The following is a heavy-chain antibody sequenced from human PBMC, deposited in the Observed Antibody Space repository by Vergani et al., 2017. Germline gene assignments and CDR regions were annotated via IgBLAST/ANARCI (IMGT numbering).Heavy chain of an antibody. Sequence: QVQLQESGPGLVKPSQTLSLTCTVSGGSFSTGGQSWTWLRQSAGKGLEWIGRIYTSGATNYNPSLRSRAIMSVDASKKQFSLKLTSVTAADTAVYYCASQNIVVELDATSETGGVPGEFDYWGQGILVTVSS. CDR3: ASQNIVVELDATSETGGVPGEFDY. V-gene: IGHV4-61*02. J-gene: IGHJ4*02. CDR2: IYTSGAT. D-gene: IGHD2-15*01. CDR1: GGSFSTGGQS.